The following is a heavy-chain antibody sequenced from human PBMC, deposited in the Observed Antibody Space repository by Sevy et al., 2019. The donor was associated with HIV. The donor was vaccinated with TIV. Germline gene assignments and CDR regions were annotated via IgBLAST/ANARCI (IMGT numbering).Heavy chain of an antibody. CDR1: GYTFTSYG. D-gene: IGHD2-15*01. V-gene: IGHV1-18*04. J-gene: IGHJ5*02. CDR2: FSAYNGNT. CDR3: ALTDCSGGSCYSEFDH. Sequence: ASVKVSCKASGYTFTSYGISWVRQAPGQGLEWMGWFSAYNGNTNYAQKLQGRVTMTTDTSTSTAYMELRSLRSDDPAEYYCALTDCSGGSCYSEFDHWGQGTLVTVSS.